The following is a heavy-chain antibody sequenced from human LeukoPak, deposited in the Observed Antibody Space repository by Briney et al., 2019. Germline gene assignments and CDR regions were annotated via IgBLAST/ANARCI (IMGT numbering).Heavy chain of an antibody. V-gene: IGHV3-21*05. CDR2: ISSSSSDR. CDR3: ARETPDGYDY. Sequence: GGSLRLSCAASGFTFSSYSMNWVRQAPGKGLEWVSYISSSSSDRYYADSVKGRFTISRDNAKNSLYLQMNSLRAEDTAIFYCARETPDGYDYWGQGTLVTVSS. CDR1: GFTFSSYS. D-gene: IGHD5-24*01. J-gene: IGHJ4*02.